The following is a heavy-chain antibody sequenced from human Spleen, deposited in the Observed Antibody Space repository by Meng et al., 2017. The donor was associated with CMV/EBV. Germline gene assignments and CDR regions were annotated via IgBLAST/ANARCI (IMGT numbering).Heavy chain of an antibody. CDR2: INHSGST. V-gene: IGHV4-34*01. J-gene: IGHJ4*02. Sequence: HVPLQQWGAGLLQPSETLSLTRAVYGGSFSSYYWSWIRQPPGKGLEWIGAINHSGSTNYNPSLKSRVTISVDTSKNQFSLKLSSVTAADTAVYYCATSTGDGGTMGYWGQGTLVTVSS. CDR1: GGSFSSYY. CDR3: ATSTGDGGTMGY. D-gene: IGHD7-27*01.